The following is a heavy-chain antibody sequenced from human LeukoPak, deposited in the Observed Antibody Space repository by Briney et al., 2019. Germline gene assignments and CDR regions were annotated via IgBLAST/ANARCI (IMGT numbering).Heavy chain of an antibody. CDR2: IIGTSGST. Sequence: GGSLRLSCEGSGFTFSSYAMTWVRQAPGKGLEWVLGIIGTSGSTYYADSVKGRFTISRDISKSTLYLQMNSLRVEDTAQYYCAKDKIVGDGRWDFDHWGRGTLVTVSS. V-gene: IGHV3-23*01. J-gene: IGHJ5*02. CDR3: AKDKIVGDGRWDFDH. D-gene: IGHD1-26*01. CDR1: GFTFSSYA.